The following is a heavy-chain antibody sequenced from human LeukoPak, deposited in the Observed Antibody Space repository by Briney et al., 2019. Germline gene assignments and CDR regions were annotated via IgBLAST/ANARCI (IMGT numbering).Heavy chain of an antibody. D-gene: IGHD3-9*01. CDR2: IRYDGSNK. CDR3: AKLVLRYFDWLMDY. Sequence: GGSLRLSCAASGFTFSSYGMHWVRQAPGKGLEWVAFIRYDGSNKYYADSVKGRFTISRDNSKNTLHLQMNSLRAEDTAVYYCAKLVLRYFDWLMDYWGQGTLVTVSS. V-gene: IGHV3-30*02. CDR1: GFTFSSYG. J-gene: IGHJ4*02.